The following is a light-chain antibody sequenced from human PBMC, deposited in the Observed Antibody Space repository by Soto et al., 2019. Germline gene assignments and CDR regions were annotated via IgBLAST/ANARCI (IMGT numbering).Light chain of an antibody. CDR1: QTVSSVY. J-gene: IGKJ2*01. CDR2: DAY. V-gene: IGKV3D-20*01. CDR3: QHYDSPPYT. Sequence: EIVLTQSPATLSLSPGERAILSCGASQTVSSVYLAWYQQKPGLAPRLLIYDAYSRATGIPDRFSGSGSGTDCTLTISRLEPEDFAVYYCQHYDSPPYTFGQGTKLEIK.